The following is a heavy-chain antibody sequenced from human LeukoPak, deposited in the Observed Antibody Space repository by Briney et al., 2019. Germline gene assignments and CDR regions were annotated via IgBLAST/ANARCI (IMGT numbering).Heavy chain of an antibody. CDR1: GFTFSNAC. Sequence: GGSLRLSCAASGFTFSNACMSWLRQAPGKGLKWVGHIKSKTDGGPTDSAAHVKGRFTISRDDSKNTLYLQINSLNTEDTAVYYCTTDPTEGYYYYGMDVWSQATTVTVSS. J-gene: IGHJ6*02. V-gene: IGHV3-15*01. CDR3: TTDPTEGYYYYGMDV. CDR2: IKSKTDGGPT.